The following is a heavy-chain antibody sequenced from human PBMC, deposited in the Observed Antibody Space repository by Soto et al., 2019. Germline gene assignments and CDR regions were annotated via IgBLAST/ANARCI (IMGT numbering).Heavy chain of an antibody. J-gene: IGHJ4*02. CDR1: GGSFSGYY. CDR3: ASTYYDFWSGYIF. CDR2: INHSGST. Sequence: SETLSLTCAVYGGSFSGYYWSWIRQPPGKGLEWIAEINHSGSTNYNPSLRSRVTVSVDLSKSQFSLRLTSVTAADTAVYYCASTYYDFWSGYIFWGQGSLVTVSS. V-gene: IGHV4-34*01. D-gene: IGHD3-3*01.